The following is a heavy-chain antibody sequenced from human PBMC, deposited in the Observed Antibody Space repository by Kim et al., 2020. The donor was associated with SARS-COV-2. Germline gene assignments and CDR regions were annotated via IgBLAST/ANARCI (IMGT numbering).Heavy chain of an antibody. J-gene: IGHJ4*02. V-gene: IGHV3-74*01. Sequence: GGSLRLSCAASGFTFSSYWMHWVRQAPGKGLVWVSRINSDESITNYADSVKGRFTISRDNAKNTLYLQMNSLRAEDTAVYYCARVLGGRGYSYGSPDYWGQGTLVTVSS. CDR2: INSDESIT. D-gene: IGHD5-18*01. CDR1: GFTFSSYW. CDR3: ARVLGGRGYSYGSPDY.